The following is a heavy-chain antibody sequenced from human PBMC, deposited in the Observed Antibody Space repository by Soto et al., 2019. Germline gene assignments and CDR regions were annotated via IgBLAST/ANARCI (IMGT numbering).Heavy chain of an antibody. J-gene: IGHJ4*02. D-gene: IGHD1-26*01. CDR2: IYHSGST. Sequence: TLSLTCAVSGGSISSGGYSWSWIRQPPGKGLEWIGYIYHSGSTYYNPSLKSRVTISVDRSKNQFSLKLSSVTAADTAVYYWASNRGGSPTIFDDWGQGTLVTVSS. CDR1: GGSISSGGYS. V-gene: IGHV4-30-2*01. CDR3: ASNRGGSPTIFDD.